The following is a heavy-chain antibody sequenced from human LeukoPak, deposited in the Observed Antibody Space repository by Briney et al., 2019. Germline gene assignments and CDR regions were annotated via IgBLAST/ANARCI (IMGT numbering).Heavy chain of an antibody. CDR2: ISGSGGST. D-gene: IGHD3-3*01. J-gene: IGHJ5*02. CDR1: GFTFSSYA. Sequence: RTGGSLRLSCAASGFTFSSYAMSWVRQAPGKGLEWVSAISGSGGSTYYADSVKGRFTISRDNSKNTLYLQMNSLRAEDTAVYYCAKGSITIFGVVTTAPWPFDPWGQGTLVTVSS. V-gene: IGHV3-23*01. CDR3: AKGSITIFGVVTTAPWPFDP.